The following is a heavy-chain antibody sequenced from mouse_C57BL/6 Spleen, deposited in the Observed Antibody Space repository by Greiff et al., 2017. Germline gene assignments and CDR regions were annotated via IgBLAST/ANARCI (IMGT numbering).Heavy chain of an antibody. CDR1: GFSLTSYG. V-gene: IGHV2-2*01. Sequence: QVQLQQSGPGLVQPSQSLSITCTVSGFSLTSYGVHWVRQSPGKGLEWLGVIWSGGSTDYNAAFISRLSISKDNSKSQVFFKMNSLQADDTAIYYCARNRADDYDPYYYAMDYWGQGTSVTVSS. CDR3: ARNRADDYDPYYYAMDY. CDR2: IWSGGST. J-gene: IGHJ4*01. D-gene: IGHD2-4*01.